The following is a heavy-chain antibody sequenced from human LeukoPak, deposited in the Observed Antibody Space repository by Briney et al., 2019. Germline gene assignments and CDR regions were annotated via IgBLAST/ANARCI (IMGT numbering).Heavy chain of an antibody. CDR3: ARLGSSSWSDDY. CDR1: GYTFTGYY. D-gene: IGHD6-13*01. J-gene: IGHJ4*02. Sequence: SMKVSCKTSGYTFTGYYLHWVRQAPGQGLEWMGWINPNSGGTNYAQKFQGRVTMTRDTSISTAYMELSRLRSDDTAVYYCARLGSSSWSDDYWGQGTLVTVSS. V-gene: IGHV1-2*02. CDR2: INPNSGGT.